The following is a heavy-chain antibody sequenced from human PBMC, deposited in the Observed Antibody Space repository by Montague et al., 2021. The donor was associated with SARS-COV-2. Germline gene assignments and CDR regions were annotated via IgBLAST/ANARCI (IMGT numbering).Heavy chain of an antibody. D-gene: IGHD3-3*01. CDR3: ARGADYDFWSGYLRYKWFDP. Sequence: SETLSLTCAVYGGPLSGYYWAWIRQTPGKGLEWIGEINHSGNTNYNPSLKSRLTISVDTSKKRFSLKLSSVTTADTAVYYCARGADYDFWSGYLRYKWFDPWGLGTPVTVSS. CDR2: INHSGNT. CDR1: GGPLSGYY. J-gene: IGHJ5*02. V-gene: IGHV4-34*01.